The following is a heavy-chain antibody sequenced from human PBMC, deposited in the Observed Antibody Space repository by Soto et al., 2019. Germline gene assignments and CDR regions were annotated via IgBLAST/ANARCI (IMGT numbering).Heavy chain of an antibody. CDR1: GFTFTSSA. J-gene: IGHJ6*02. D-gene: IGHD3-10*01. CDR3: AATPLLWFGESIYGMDV. CDR2: IVVGSGNT. Sequence: ASVKVSCKASGFTFTSSAMQWVRQARGQRLEWIGWIVVGSGNTNYAQKFQERVTITRDMSTSTAYMELSSLRSEDTAVYYCAATPLLWFGESIYGMDVWGQGTTVTVSS. V-gene: IGHV1-58*02.